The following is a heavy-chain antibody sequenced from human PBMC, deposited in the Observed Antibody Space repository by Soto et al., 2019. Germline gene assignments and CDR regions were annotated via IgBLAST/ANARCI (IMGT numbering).Heavy chain of an antibody. D-gene: IGHD3-10*01. J-gene: IGHJ6*02. CDR1: GGSISSGGYY. CDR3: ARAVGTITMVRGVIVSYYYYGMDV. CDR2: IYYSGST. V-gene: IGHV4-31*03. Sequence: SETLSLTCTVSGGSISSGGYYWSWIRQHPGKGLEWIGYIYYSGSTYYNPSLKSRVTISVDTSKNQFSLKLSSVTAADTAVYYCARAVGTITMVRGVIVSYYYYGMDVWGQGTTVTVSS.